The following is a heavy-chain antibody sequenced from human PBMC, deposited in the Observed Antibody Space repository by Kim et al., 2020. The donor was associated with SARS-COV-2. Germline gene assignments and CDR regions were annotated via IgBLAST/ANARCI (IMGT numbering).Heavy chain of an antibody. D-gene: IGHD3-16*01. Sequence: ASVKVSCKASGYTFSYYAIHWVRQAPGQGLEWMGWINAGNGNTQYSQKFQGRVTITRDTSASTAYMELSTLRSEDTAVYYCAREGFGINDYWGQGTLVTVSS. V-gene: IGHV1-3*01. J-gene: IGHJ4*02. CDR1: GYTFSYYA. CDR2: INAGNGNT. CDR3: AREGFGINDY.